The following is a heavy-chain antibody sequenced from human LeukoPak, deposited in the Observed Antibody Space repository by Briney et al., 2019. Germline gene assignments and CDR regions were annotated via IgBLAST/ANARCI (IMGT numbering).Heavy chain of an antibody. CDR3: ARVLPFGGFIVRSTLFDY. J-gene: IGHJ4*02. Sequence: ASVKVSCKASGSTFTAYYMHWVRQAPGQGLEWMGWINPNSGGTNYAQKFQGRVTMTRDTSISTAYMELNRLRSDDTAVYYCARVLPFGGFIVRSTLFDYWGQGPLVPVSS. CDR2: INPNSGGT. CDR1: GSTFTAYY. V-gene: IGHV1-2*02. D-gene: IGHD3-16*02.